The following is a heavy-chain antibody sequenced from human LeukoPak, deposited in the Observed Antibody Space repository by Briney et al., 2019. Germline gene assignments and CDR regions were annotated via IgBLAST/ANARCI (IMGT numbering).Heavy chain of an antibody. D-gene: IGHD6-13*01. CDR1: GFSFSNYW. J-gene: IGHJ4*02. Sequence: GGSLRLSCAGSGFSFSNYWMTWVREAPGKGLGWVANIKPDGREKDYVDSVKGRFIISRDNTNNSLYLQMNSLRAEDTAVYYCTRDFVIVTSSSEYWGQGTLVTVSS. V-gene: IGHV3-7*01. CDR2: IKPDGREK. CDR3: TRDFVIVTSSSEY.